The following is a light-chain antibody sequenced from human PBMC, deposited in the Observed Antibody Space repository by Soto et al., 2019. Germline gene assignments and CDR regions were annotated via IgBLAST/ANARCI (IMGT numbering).Light chain of an antibody. CDR2: AAS. V-gene: IGKV3-20*01. CDR1: QSISSTY. CDR3: QQYGSSRWP. J-gene: IGKJ1*01. Sequence: EIVLTQSPDTLSLFPGERATLSCRASQSISSTYLAWYQQKPGQAPRPLISAASNRATGTPDRFSGSGSGTDFTLTISRLEPEDFAVYYCQQYGSSRWPLAQGTNLDIK.